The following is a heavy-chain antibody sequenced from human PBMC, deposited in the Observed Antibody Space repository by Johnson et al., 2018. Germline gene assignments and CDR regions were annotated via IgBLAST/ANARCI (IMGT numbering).Heavy chain of an antibody. CDR1: GGSFSGYY. CDR3: ARWIRLLYVSGTGFDY. V-gene: IGHV4-34*01. J-gene: IGHJ4*02. CDR2: INHSGST. D-gene: IGHD3-10*01. Sequence: QVQLRQGGAGLLKPSETLSLTCAVYGGSFSGYYWSWIRQPPGKGLEWIGEINHSGSTNYNPSLKSRVTISVDTSKNQFSRKLRRVTAADTAVYYCARWIRLLYVSGTGFDYWGQGTLVTVSS.